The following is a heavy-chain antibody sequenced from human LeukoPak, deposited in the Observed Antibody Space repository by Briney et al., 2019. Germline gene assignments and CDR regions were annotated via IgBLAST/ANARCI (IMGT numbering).Heavy chain of an antibody. D-gene: IGHD5-12*01. V-gene: IGHV3-20*04. J-gene: IGHJ6*03. CDR1: GFTFDDYG. CDR2: INWNGGNT. CDR3: ARAYSGYENYYYYYYMDV. Sequence: GGSLRLSCAASGFTFDDYGMSWVRQAPGKGLEWVSGINWNGGNTGYADSVKGRFTISRDNAKNSLYLQMNSLRAEDTALYYCARAYSGYENYYYYYYMDVWGKGTTVTVSS.